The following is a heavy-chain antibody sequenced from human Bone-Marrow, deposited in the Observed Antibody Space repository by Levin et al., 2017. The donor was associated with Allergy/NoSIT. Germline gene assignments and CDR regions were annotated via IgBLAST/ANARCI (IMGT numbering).Heavy chain of an antibody. CDR2: INRDGGDG. CDR1: GFTFSGYW. J-gene: IGHJ4*02. V-gene: IGHV3-7*02. CDR3: ARNGAWSFEF. D-gene: IGHD2-8*01. Sequence: ASVKVSCASSGFTFSGYWMAWVRQAPGKGLEWVANINRDGGDGYYVDSVKGRFTISRDNARNSLDLQMNSLRVEDTAVYYCARNGAWSFEFWGQETLVTVSS.